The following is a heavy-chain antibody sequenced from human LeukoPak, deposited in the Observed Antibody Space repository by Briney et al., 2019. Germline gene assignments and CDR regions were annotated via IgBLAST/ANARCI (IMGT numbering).Heavy chain of an antibody. V-gene: IGHV1-3*01. CDR2: INAGNGNT. CDR1: GYTFTSYA. Sequence: ASVKVSCKASGYTFTSYAMHWVRQAPGQRLEWMGWINAGNGNTKYSQKSQGRVTITRDTSTSTAYMELRSLRSEDTAVYYCARDLGLCSGGSCYSFDPWGQGTQVTVSS. J-gene: IGHJ5*02. D-gene: IGHD2-15*01. CDR3: ARDLGLCSGGSCYSFDP.